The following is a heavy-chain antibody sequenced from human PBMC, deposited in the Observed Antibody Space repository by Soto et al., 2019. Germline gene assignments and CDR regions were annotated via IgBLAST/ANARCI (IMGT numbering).Heavy chain of an antibody. J-gene: IGHJ4*02. Sequence: GGSLRLSCAVSGFSFGNYWMSWVRQAPGKGLEWLASIKEDGSERYYLDSVKGRFTISRDNAKDSLSLQMNSLRGEDTAFYYCARDVGPVTIFGEALSGYFDFWGQGTLVTVSS. CDR1: GFSFGNYW. CDR3: ARDVGPVTIFGEALSGYFDF. V-gene: IGHV3-7*03. CDR2: IKEDGSER. D-gene: IGHD3-3*01.